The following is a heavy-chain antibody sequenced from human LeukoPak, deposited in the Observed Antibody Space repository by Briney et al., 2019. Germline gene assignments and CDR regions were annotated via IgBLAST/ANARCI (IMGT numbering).Heavy chain of an antibody. J-gene: IGHJ4*02. Sequence: ASVKVSCKASGYTFTGYYIHWVRQAPGQGLEWMGWINPNRGGTDSAQKFQGRVTLTRDTSISTAYLELSSLRSDDTAVYYCARDLGSGWIIVDYWGQGTLVTVSS. V-gene: IGHV1-2*02. CDR1: GYTFTGYY. CDR2: INPNRGGT. CDR3: ARDLGSGWIIVDY. D-gene: IGHD6-19*01.